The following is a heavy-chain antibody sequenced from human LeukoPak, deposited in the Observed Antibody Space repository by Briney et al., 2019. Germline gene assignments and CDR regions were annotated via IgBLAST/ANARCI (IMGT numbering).Heavy chain of an antibody. CDR2: IYYSGST. CDR1: GGSISSYY. V-gene: IGHV4-59*08. Sequence: SETLSLTRTVSGGSISSYYWSWIRQPPGKGLEWIGYIYYSGSTNYNPSLKSRVTISVDTSKNQFSLKLSSVTAADTAVYYCARRGDGYNDYWGQGTLVTVSS. J-gene: IGHJ4*02. CDR3: ARRGDGYNDY. D-gene: IGHD5-24*01.